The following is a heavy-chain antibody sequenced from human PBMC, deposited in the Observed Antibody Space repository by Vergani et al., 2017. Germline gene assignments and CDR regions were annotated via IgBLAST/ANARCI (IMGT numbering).Heavy chain of an antibody. CDR3: ARRYYDFWSGYYRGWFDP. V-gene: IGHV4-39*01. Sequence: QLQLQESGPGLVKPSETLSLTCTVSGGPISSSSYYWGWIRQPPGKGLEWIGSIYYSWSTYYNPSLKSRVTISVDTPKNQFSLKLSSVTAADTAVYYCARRYYDFWSGYYRGWFDPWGQGTLVTVSS. CDR1: GGPISSSSYY. D-gene: IGHD3-3*01. CDR2: IYYSWST. J-gene: IGHJ5*02.